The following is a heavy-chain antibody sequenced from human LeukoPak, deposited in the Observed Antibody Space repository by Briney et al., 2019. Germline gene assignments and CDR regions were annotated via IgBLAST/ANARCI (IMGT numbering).Heavy chain of an antibody. CDR1: GFTFSSYS. D-gene: IGHD1-26*01. Sequence: PGGSLRLSCEASGFTFSSYSMNWVRQAPGRGLEWVSSISSSGGYIFYADSVKGRFTISRDNAKDSLYLQMNSLGPEDTAVYYCARDPYSGNYGNYYYYYMDVWGKGTTVTISS. J-gene: IGHJ6*03. V-gene: IGHV3-21*01. CDR3: ARDPYSGNYGNYYYYYMDV. CDR2: ISSSGGYI.